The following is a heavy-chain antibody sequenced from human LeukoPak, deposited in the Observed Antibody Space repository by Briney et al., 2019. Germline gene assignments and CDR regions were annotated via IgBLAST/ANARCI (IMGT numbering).Heavy chain of an antibody. CDR1: GGTFSSYA. V-gene: IGHV1-69*05. CDR2: IIPIFGTA. D-gene: IGHD2-8*01. CDR3: ARDRYSTNGVCYKYY. J-gene: IGHJ4*02. Sequence: ASVKVSCKASGGTFSSYAISWVRQAPGQGLEWMGRIIPIFGTANYAQKFQGRVTITTDESTSTAYMELSSLSAADTAVYYCARDRYSTNGVCYKYYWGQGTLVTVSS.